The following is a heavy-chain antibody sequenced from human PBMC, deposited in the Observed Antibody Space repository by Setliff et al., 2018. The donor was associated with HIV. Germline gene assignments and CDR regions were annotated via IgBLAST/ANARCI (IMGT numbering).Heavy chain of an antibody. V-gene: IGHV4-39*07. CDR1: GGSISTGSYY. CDR2: IYHTGRT. CDR3: ARGRGAIWFGVYKPPAINYYGLDV. Sequence: SETLSLTCSVSGGSISTGSYYWTWIRQPPGKGLEWTGSIYHTGRTYYNRSLESRLTMSVDTSKNQFSLKLSSVTAADTAVYYCARGRGAIWFGVYKPPAINYYGLDVWGQGTTVTVSS. J-gene: IGHJ6*02. D-gene: IGHD3-10*01.